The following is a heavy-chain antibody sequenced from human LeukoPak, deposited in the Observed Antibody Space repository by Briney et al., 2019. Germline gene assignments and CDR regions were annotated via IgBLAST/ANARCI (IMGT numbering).Heavy chain of an antibody. CDR3: AKDTREYYYGSGTEFDY. V-gene: IGHV3-23*01. J-gene: IGHJ4*02. CDR2: ISGSGGST. Sequence: PGGSLRLSCAASGFTFSSYAMSWVRQAPGKGLEWVSAISGSGGSTYYADSVKGRFTISRDNSKNTLYLQMNSLRAEDTAVHYCAKDTREYYYGSGTEFDYWGQGTLVTVSS. CDR1: GFTFSSYA. D-gene: IGHD3-10*01.